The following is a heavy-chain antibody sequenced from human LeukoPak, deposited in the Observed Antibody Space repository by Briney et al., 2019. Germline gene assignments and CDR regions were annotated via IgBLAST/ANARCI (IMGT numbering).Heavy chain of an antibody. CDR2: ISGSGGST. CDR3: AKGPNTIFGVVGDY. CDR1: GFTFSSYA. J-gene: IGHJ4*02. V-gene: IGHV3-23*01. D-gene: IGHD3-3*01. Sequence: GGSLRLSCAASGFTFSSYAMTWVRQAPGKGLEWVSAISGSGGSTYYADSVKGRFTISRDNSKNTLYLQMNSLRAEDTAVHYCAKGPNTIFGVVGDYWGQGTLVTVSS.